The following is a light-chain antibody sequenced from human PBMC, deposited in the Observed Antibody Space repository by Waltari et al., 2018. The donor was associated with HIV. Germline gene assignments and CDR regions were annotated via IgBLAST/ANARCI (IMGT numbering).Light chain of an antibody. CDR3: CSYAGTWV. J-gene: IGLJ3*02. CDR2: DVT. Sequence: QSALTQPHSVSGSPGQSVTISCTGTNSDLGAYNYVSWYQRHPGRTPNLMIYDVTKGPSGVPVRFSGSKSGYTASLTISGLQAEDEAEYFCCSYAGTWVFGGGTKLTVL. CDR1: NSDLGAYNY. V-gene: IGLV2-11*01.